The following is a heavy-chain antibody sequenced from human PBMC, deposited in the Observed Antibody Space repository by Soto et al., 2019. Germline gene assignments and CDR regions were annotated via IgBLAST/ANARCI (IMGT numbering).Heavy chain of an antibody. CDR2: IYSGGAT. Sequence: EVQLVETGGGLIQPGGSLRLSCEVSGFIVSNNYITWIRQAPGKGLEWVSIIYSGGATYYADSVKGRFTISRDNSKNTVYLQMHSLRVEDTAVYYCAKWNGYGDFWGQGTLVTVSS. CDR1: GFIVSNNY. V-gene: IGHV3-53*02. J-gene: IGHJ4*02. CDR3: AKWNGYGDF. D-gene: IGHD1-1*01.